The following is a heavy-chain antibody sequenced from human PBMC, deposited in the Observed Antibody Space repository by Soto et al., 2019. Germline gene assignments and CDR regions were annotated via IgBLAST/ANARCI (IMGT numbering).Heavy chain of an antibody. CDR3: ARGFNYDILTGYYTTDAFDI. CDR2: INHSGST. CDR1: GGSFSGYY. Sequence: PSETLSLTCAVYGGSFSGYYWSWIRQPPGKGLEWIGEINHSGSTNYNPSLKSRVTISVDTSKNQFSLKLSSVTAADTAVYYCARGFNYDILTGYYTTDAFDIWGQGTMVTVSS. D-gene: IGHD3-9*01. J-gene: IGHJ3*02. V-gene: IGHV4-34*01.